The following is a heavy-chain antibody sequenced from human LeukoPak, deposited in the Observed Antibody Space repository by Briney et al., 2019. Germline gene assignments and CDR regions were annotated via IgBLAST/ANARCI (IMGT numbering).Heavy chain of an antibody. Sequence: GGSLRLSCAASGFTFSSYSMNWVRQAPGKGLEWVSSISSRSSYIYYADSVKGRFTISRDNAKNSLYLQMNSLRAEDTAVYYCAKDRLTYCSGGSCYGFDYWGQGTLVTVSS. CDR1: GFTFSSYS. CDR3: AKDRLTYCSGGSCYGFDY. J-gene: IGHJ4*02. V-gene: IGHV3-21*04. CDR2: ISSRSSYI. D-gene: IGHD2-15*01.